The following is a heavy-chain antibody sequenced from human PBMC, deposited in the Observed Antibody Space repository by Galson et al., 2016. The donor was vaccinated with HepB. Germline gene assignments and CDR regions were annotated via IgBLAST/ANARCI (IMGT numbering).Heavy chain of an antibody. CDR2: ISGGGDTT. D-gene: IGHD4-11*01. CDR3: AHRAVTLEY. CDR1: GFIFSHYA. J-gene: IGHJ4*02. Sequence: SLRLSCAASGFIFSHYAMSWVRQAPGKGLEWVSGISGGGDTTYYADSVKGRFTISRDNSKNTVYLEMNSLRVEDTAVYYCAHRAVTLEYWGQGTLVTVSS. V-gene: IGHV3-23*01.